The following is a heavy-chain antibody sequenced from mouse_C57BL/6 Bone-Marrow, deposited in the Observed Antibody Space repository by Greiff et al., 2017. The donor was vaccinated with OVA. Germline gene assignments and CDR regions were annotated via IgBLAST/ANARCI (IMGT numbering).Heavy chain of an antibody. CDR2: IAPGDSYI. J-gene: IGHJ2*02. Sequence: QVQLKQPGAELVRPGTSVKLSCKASGYTFTNYWMHWVKQRPGQGLELIGVIAPGDSYINYNQKFKGRATLTVDTSSSTAYMHLSSLTSEDSAVYYCAQHGSRLYLHYWGQGTSLTVSS. V-gene: IGHV1-59*01. CDR3: AQHGSRLYLHY. CDR1: GYTFTNYW. D-gene: IGHD1-1*01.